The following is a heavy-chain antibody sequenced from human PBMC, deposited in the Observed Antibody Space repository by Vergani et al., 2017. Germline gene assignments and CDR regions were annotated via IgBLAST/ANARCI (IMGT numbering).Heavy chain of an antibody. V-gene: IGHV4-39*07. CDR3: ARDPRPLAVAGSTDWFDP. J-gene: IGHJ5*02. Sequence: QLQLQESGPGLVKPSETLSLTCTVSGGSISSSSYYWGWIRQPPGKGLEWIGSIYYSGSTYYNPSLKSRVTISVDTSKNQFSLKLSSVTAADTAVYYWARDPRPLAVAGSTDWFDPWGQGTLVTVSS. CDR1: GGSISSSSYY. D-gene: IGHD6-19*01. CDR2: IYYSGST.